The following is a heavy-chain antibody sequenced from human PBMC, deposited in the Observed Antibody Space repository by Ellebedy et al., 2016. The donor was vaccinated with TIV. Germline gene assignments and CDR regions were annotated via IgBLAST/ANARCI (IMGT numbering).Heavy chain of an antibody. D-gene: IGHD1-26*01. CDR1: GFTFSSYW. V-gene: IGHV3-7*03. CDR2: IKQDGSEK. Sequence: GESLKISXAASGFTFSSYWMSWVRQAPGKGLEWVANIKQDGSEKYYVDSVKGRFTISRDNAKNSLYLQMNSLRAEDTAVYYCARGIVGAAWGQGTLVTVSS. J-gene: IGHJ4*02. CDR3: ARGIVGAA.